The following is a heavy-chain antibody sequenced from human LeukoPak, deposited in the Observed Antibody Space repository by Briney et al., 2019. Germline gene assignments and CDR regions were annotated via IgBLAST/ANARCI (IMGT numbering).Heavy chain of an antibody. CDR3: AKNGQSGFSFDP. V-gene: IGHV4-34*01. Sequence: SETLSLTCAVYGGSLNGHYWGWIRQPPGMGLEWIGEGSDSGGTKFNPSLKSRVTISADTSKNQFSLKLSSVTAADTAVYYCAKNGQSGFSFDPWGQGTLVTVSS. CDR2: GSDSGGT. CDR1: GGSLNGHY. D-gene: IGHD2-8*01. J-gene: IGHJ5*02.